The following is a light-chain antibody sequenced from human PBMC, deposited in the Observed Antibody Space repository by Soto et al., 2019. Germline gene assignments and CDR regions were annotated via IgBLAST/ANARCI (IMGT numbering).Light chain of an antibody. CDR3: LKHNNFPYT. Sequence: DIQMTQSPCSLSASVGDRVTITCRASQGIRNSLGWYQQKPGKAPKRLIYAAFSLQSGVPSRFRDSGSGTDFTLTINSLQPEDFATYCCLKHNNFPYTFGQGTKLEIK. V-gene: IGKV1-17*01. CDR2: AAF. CDR1: QGIRNS. J-gene: IGKJ2*01.